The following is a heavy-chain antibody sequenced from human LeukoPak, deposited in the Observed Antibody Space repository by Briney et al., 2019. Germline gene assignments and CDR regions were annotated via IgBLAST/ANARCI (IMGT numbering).Heavy chain of an antibody. CDR1: GFSFSSFW. V-gene: IGHV3-7*01. CDR3: ARSRGVRD. Sequence: PGGSLRLSCAASGFSFSSFWMSWVRQAPGKGLEWVANIKQDGSEKYYVDSVKGRFTISRDNTKNSLYLQMNSLRAEDMAVYYCARSRGVRDWGQGTLVTVSS. D-gene: IGHD3-10*01. J-gene: IGHJ4*02. CDR2: IKQDGSEK.